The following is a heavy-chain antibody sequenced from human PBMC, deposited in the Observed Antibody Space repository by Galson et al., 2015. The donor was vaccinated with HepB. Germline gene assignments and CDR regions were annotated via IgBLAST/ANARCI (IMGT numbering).Heavy chain of an antibody. CDR1: GFIFGNYA. CDR2: IGASGTST. Sequence: SLRLSCATSGFIFGNYAMNWVRRAPGKGLKWVSTIGASGTSTYYADSVKGRFTISRDNFRKTLFLQMTGLRNEDTAVYYCANQALAVPPPTSKYSSRPGYFHHWGLGTLVTVSS. D-gene: IGHD6-13*01. J-gene: IGHJ1*01. V-gene: IGHV3-23*01. CDR3: ANQALAVPPPTSKYSSRPGYFHH.